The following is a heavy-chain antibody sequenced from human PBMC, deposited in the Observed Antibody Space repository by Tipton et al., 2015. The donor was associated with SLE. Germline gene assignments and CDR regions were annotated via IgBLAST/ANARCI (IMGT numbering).Heavy chain of an antibody. CDR2: IYYSGST. J-gene: IGHJ4*02. D-gene: IGHD5-18*01. V-gene: IGHV4-59*11. CDR1: GGSISSHY. Sequence: TQSLTCTVSGGSISSHYWSWIRQPPGKGLEWIGYIYYSGSTNYNPSLKSRVTISVDTSKNQFSLKLSSVTAADTAVYYCARGGTAINYWGQGTLVTVSS. CDR3: ARGGTAINY.